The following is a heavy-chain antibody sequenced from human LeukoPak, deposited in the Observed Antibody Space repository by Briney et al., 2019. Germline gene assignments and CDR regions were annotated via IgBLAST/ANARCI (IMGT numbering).Heavy chain of an antibody. CDR1: GGSISSSNYY. CDR2: IYYSGST. D-gene: IGHD6-13*01. CDR3: ARTYSSSWMDY. Sequence: SETLSLTCTVSGGSISSSNYYWGWIRQPPGKGLEWIGSIYYSGSTYYNPSLKSRVTISVDTSKNQFSLKLSSVTAADTAVYYCARTYSSSWMDYWGQGTLVTVSS. V-gene: IGHV4-39*07. J-gene: IGHJ4*02.